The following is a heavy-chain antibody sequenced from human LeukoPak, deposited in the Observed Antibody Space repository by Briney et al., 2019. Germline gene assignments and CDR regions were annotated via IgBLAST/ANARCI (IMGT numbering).Heavy chain of an antibody. V-gene: IGHV3-7*01. CDR2: IKQDGTEK. CDR1: GFTFTTYW. Sequence: GGSLRLSCAASGFTFTTYWMSWVRQPPGKGLEWVANIKQDGTEKYYVDSVKGRFTISRDNAKNSLYLQMNSLRVEDTAIYYCVKVAKYYYGSETYYFFEHWGQGTPVTASS. CDR3: VKVAKYYYGSETYYFFEH. J-gene: IGHJ4*02. D-gene: IGHD3-10*01.